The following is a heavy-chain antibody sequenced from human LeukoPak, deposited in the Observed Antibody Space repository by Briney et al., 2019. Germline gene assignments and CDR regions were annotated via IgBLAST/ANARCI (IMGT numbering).Heavy chain of an antibody. J-gene: IGHJ6*02. CDR1: GGSFSGYY. V-gene: IGHV4-34*01. Sequence: SETLSLTCAVYGGSFSGYYWSWIRQPPGKGLEWIGEINHSGSTNYNPSPKSRVTISVDTSKNQFSLKLSSVTAADTAVYYCARGRQQHLYYYYYGMDVWGQGTTVTVSS. CDR2: INHSGST. D-gene: IGHD6-13*01. CDR3: ARGRQQHLYYYYYGMDV.